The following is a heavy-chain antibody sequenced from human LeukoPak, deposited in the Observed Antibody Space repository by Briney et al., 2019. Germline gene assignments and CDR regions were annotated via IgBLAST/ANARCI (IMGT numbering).Heavy chain of an antibody. J-gene: IGHJ3*02. CDR3: ATDRLEIYALHI. Sequence: GASVKVSCRVSGYSLSDLSIHWVRHVAAKCLEWMGGFEPEEGAHGETIFAQKFEDRLTLTEDTSADTAYMELVRLTSEDTAVYYCATDRLEIYALHIWGQGTAVTVSS. V-gene: IGHV1-24*01. CDR2: FEPEEGAHGET. CDR1: GYSLSDLS. D-gene: IGHD1-1*01.